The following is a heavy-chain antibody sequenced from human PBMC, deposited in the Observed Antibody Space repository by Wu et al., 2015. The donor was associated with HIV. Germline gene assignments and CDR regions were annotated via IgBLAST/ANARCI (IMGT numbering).Heavy chain of an antibody. Sequence: QVQLVQSGGEVKKPGASVKVSCKASGYSFRSYGISWVRQVPGQGLEWVGWISAYNGNTDYAQKLLGRVTMTTDTSTNTAYLDLGSLRADDTAVYYCTRGSNSWASDIWGQGTKVIVSS. J-gene: IGHJ3*02. CDR3: TRGSNSWASDI. CDR1: GYSFRSYG. V-gene: IGHV1-18*04. CDR2: ISAYNGNT. D-gene: IGHD4-11*01.